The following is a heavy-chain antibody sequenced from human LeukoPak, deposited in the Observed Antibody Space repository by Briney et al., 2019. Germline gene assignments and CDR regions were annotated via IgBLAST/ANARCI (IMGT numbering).Heavy chain of an antibody. J-gene: IGHJ3*02. CDR2: ISSSSSYI. D-gene: IGHD5-12*01. Sequence: PGGSLRLYCAASGFTFSSYSMNWVRQAPGKGLEWVSSISSSSSYIYYADSVKGRFTISRDNAKNSLYLQMNSLRAEDTAVYYCARLGGSNDAFDIWGQGTMVTVSS. CDR1: GFTFSSYS. V-gene: IGHV3-21*01. CDR3: ARLGGSNDAFDI.